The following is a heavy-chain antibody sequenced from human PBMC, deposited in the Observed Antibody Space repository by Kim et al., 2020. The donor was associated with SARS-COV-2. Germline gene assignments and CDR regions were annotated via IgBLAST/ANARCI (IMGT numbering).Heavy chain of an antibody. CDR2: IKSNGDAT. D-gene: IGHD1-26*01. CDR3: ARRGWDLTYFDY. Sequence: GGSLRLSCAASGFTFSTSDMHWVRQAPGKGLEYVSAIKSNGDATFYTNSVKGRFTISRDNSKNTLYLQMGSLTAEDMAVYYCARRGWDLTYFDYWGQGTL. CDR1: GFTFSTSD. V-gene: IGHV3-64*01. J-gene: IGHJ4*02.